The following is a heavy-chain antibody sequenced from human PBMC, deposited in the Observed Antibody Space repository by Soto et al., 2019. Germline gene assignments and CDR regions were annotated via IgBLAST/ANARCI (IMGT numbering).Heavy chain of an antibody. CDR1: GFTFSDHY. D-gene: IGHD6-13*01. V-gene: IGHV3-72*01. CDR2: TRNKANSYTT. CDR3: GRARRGIAAAGEYYFDY. Sequence: EVQLVESGGGLVQPGGSLRLSCAASGFTFSDHYMDWVRQAPGKGLEWVGRTRNKANSYTTEYAASVKGRFTISRDDSKNSLYLQMNSLKTEDTAVYYCGRARRGIAAAGEYYFDYWGQGTLVTVSS. J-gene: IGHJ4*02.